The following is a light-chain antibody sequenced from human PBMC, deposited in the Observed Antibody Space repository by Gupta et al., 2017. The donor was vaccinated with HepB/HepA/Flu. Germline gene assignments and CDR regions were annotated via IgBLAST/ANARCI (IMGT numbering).Light chain of an antibody. V-gene: IGKV3-20*01. CDR1: QSVSSSY. CDR2: GAS. Sequence: EIVLTQSPGTLSLSPGERATFSCRASQSVSSSYLAWYQQKPGQAPRLLIYGASSRATGIPDRFSGSGSGTDFTLTISRLEPEDFAVYYCQQDGSSPVSFGQGTKLEIK. J-gene: IGKJ2*03. CDR3: QQDGSSPVS.